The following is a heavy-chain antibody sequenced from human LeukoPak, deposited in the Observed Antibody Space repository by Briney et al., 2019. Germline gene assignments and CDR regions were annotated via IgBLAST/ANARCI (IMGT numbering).Heavy chain of an antibody. V-gene: IGHV4-34*01. CDR1: GGSFSGYY. CDR2: INHSGST. J-gene: IGHJ4*02. Sequence: SETLSLTCAVYGGSFSGYYWSRIRQPPGKGLEWIGEINHSGSTNYNPSLKSRVTISVDTSKNQFSLKLSSVTAADTAVYYCARGRLDFWSGYYYFDYWGQGTLVTVSS. CDR3: ARGRLDFWSGYYYFDY. D-gene: IGHD3-3*01.